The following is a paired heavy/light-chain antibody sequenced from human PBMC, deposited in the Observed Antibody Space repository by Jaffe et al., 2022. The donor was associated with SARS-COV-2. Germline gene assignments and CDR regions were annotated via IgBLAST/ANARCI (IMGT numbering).Heavy chain of an antibody. CDR3: TVLGVSSSFDY. J-gene: IGHJ4*02. CDR1: GFTFSGSA. CDR2: IRSKGYDYAT. Sequence: EVQLVESGGGLVQPGGSLKLSCAASGFTFSGSAMHWVRQASGKGPEWVGRIRSKGYDYATAYALSVKGRFTISRDDSKNTAYLQMSSLKTEDTAVYYCTVLGVSSSFDYWGQGTLVTVSS. D-gene: IGHD3-10*01. V-gene: IGHV3-73*01.
Light chain of an antibody. Sequence: NFMLTQPHSVSESPGKTVTISCTGSGGSIATNYVQWYQQRPGSAPTTVIYEDNQRPSGVPDRFSGSIDSSSNSASLTISGLMTEDEADYYCQSYHNNDLWVFGGGTKLTVL. V-gene: IGLV6-57*02. J-gene: IGLJ3*02. CDR1: GGSIATNY. CDR3: QSYHNNDLWV. CDR2: EDN.